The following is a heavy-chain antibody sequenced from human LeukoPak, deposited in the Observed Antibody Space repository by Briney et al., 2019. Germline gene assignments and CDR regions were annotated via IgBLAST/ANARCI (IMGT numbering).Heavy chain of an antibody. D-gene: IGHD6-13*01. CDR1: GYTFTGYY. CDR2: INPNSGGT. Sequence: ASVKVSCKASGYTFTGYYMHWVRQAPGQGLEWMGWINPNSGGTNYAQKFQGRVTMTRDTSISTAYMELSRLRSDDTAVYYCARDQQLVYYFDYWGQGTLVTVSS. CDR3: ARDQQLVYYFDY. J-gene: IGHJ4*02. V-gene: IGHV1-2*02.